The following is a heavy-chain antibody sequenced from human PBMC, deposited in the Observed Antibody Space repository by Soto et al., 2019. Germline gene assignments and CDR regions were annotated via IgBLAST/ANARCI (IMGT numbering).Heavy chain of an antibody. V-gene: IGHV5-10-1*01. D-gene: IGHD2-21*02. CDR2: IDPSDSYS. CDR1: GYSFTSYW. Sequence: EVQLVQSGAEVKKPGESLRISCKGSGYSFTSYWISWVRQMPGKGLEWMGKIDPSDSYSNYSPSFQGHVTISTDKFISTAYLQWSSLKASDTAIYYCASHLGTGDFSLDRWGQGTLVTVSS. J-gene: IGHJ5*02. CDR3: ASHLGTGDFSLDR.